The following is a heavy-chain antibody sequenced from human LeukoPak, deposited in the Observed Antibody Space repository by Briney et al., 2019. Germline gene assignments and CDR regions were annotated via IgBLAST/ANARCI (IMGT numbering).Heavy chain of an antibody. D-gene: IGHD3-10*01. J-gene: IGHJ5*02. CDR3: ASHYYYGAGSYYNRWFDP. CDR2: MDYTGSA. Sequence: SETLSLTCTVSGGSINSSNYYWGWIRQPPGKGLECIGTMDYTGSAYYNPSLKSRVTISVDTSKNQFSLKLSSVTAADTALYYCASHYYYGAGSYYNRWFDPWGQGTLVTVSS. CDR1: GGSINSSNYY. V-gene: IGHV4-39*01.